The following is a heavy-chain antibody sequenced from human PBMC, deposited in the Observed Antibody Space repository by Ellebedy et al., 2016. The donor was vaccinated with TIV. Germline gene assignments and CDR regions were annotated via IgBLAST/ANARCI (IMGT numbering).Heavy chain of an antibody. Sequence: GESLKISCAASGFTFNSYAMHWVRQAAGKGREWVAVISYDGNSKYYAASVKGRFTISRDNSKDTLFLQMNSLRAEDTAIYFCARDPVGVGPAFDVWGQGTMVTVSS. CDR1: GFTFNSYA. D-gene: IGHD4-23*01. CDR2: ISYDGNSK. V-gene: IGHV3-30-3*01. J-gene: IGHJ3*01. CDR3: ARDPVGVGPAFDV.